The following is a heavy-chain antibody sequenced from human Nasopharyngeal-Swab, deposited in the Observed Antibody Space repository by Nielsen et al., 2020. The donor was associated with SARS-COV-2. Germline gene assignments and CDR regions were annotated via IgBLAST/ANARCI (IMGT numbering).Heavy chain of an antibody. V-gene: IGHV4-34*01. CDR1: GGSFSGYY. D-gene: IGHD6-13*01. CDR2: INHSGSI. J-gene: IGHJ4*02. Sequence: SETLSLTCAVYGGSFSGYYWSWIRQPPGKGLEWIGEINHSGSINYNPSLKSRVTISVDTSKNQFSLKLSSVTAADTAVYYCARPGYSSSLRRGSFDYWGQGTLVTVSS. CDR3: ARPGYSSSLRRGSFDY.